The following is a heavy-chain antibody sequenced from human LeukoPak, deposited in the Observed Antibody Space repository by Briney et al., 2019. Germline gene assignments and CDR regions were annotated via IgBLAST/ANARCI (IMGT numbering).Heavy chain of an antibody. CDR2: IGAYNGNT. D-gene: IGHD3-22*01. CDR1: GYTFTSYG. J-gene: IGHJ3*02. Sequence: ASVKVSCKASGYTFTSYGISWVRQAPGQGLEWMGWIGAYNGNTNYAQKLQGRVTMTTDTSTSTAYMELRSLRSDDTAVYYCATSHYYDSSGYYGIGYAFDIWGQGTMVTVSS. V-gene: IGHV1-18*01. CDR3: ATSHYYDSSGYYGIGYAFDI.